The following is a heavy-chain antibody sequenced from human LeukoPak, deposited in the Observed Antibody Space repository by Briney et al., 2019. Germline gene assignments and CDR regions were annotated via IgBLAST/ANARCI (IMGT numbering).Heavy chain of an antibody. CDR3: ARDYKSIAARPAVGY. CDR2: ISYDGSNK. Sequence: GGFLRLSCAASGFTFSSYAMHWVRQAPGKGLEWVAVISYDGSNKYYADSVKGRFTISRDNSKNTLYLQMNSLRAEDTAVYYCARDYKSIAARPAVGYWGQGTLVTVSS. CDR1: GFTFSSYA. D-gene: IGHD6-6*01. V-gene: IGHV3-30-3*01. J-gene: IGHJ4*02.